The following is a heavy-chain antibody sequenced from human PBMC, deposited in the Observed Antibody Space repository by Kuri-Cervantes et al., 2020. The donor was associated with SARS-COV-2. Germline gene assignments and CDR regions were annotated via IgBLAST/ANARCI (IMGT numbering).Heavy chain of an antibody. CDR3: ASGGDCSSTSCYRAEVN. D-gene: IGHD2-2*02. J-gene: IGHJ4*02. CDR2: IKQDGSEK. CDR1: GFTFSSYL. V-gene: IGHV3-7*01. Sequence: GGSLRLSCAASGFTFSSYLMSWVRQAPGKGLEWVANIKQDGSEKYYVDYVKGRFTISRENAKNSLYLQMNSLRAEDTAVYYCASGGDCSSTSCYRAEVNWRQGTLVTVSS.